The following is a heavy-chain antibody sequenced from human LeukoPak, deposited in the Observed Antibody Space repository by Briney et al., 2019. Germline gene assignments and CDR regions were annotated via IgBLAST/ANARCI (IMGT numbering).Heavy chain of an antibody. J-gene: IGHJ4*02. CDR2: IKQDGSEK. CDR1: GFTFSSYW. D-gene: IGHD3-22*01. V-gene: IGHV3-7*04. Sequence: GGSLRLSCAASGFTFSSYWMSWVRQAPGKGPEWVANIKQDGSEKHFVDSVKGRFTISRDNAKNSLYLQMNSLRVEDTAVYYCARAHYDFSGYYYHSDYWGQGTLVTVSS. CDR3: ARAHYDFSGYYYHSDY.